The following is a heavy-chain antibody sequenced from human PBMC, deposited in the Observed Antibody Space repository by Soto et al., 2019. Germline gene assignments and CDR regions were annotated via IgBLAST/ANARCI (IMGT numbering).Heavy chain of an antibody. V-gene: IGHV3-11*01. CDR3: ARANNWNEFDY. Sequence: VVSLRLSCAASGFTFSDYYMSWIRQAPGKGLEWVSHIHSSGSTIYYADSVKGRFTISRDNAKNSLYLQMNSLRAEDTAVYYCARANNWNEFDYWGQGTLVTVSS. J-gene: IGHJ4*02. CDR2: IHSSGSTI. CDR1: GFTFSDYY. D-gene: IGHD1-20*01.